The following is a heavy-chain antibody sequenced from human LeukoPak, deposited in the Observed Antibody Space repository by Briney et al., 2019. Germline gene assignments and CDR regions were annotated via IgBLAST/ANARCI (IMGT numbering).Heavy chain of an antibody. CDR2: IVPMLATA. D-gene: IGHD6-19*01. CDR3: ARSDSTGRYEGLPLYYYYGMDV. J-gene: IGHJ6*02. CDR1: GGTFSSYA. Sequence: SVKVSCKASGGTFSSYAISWVRRAPGQGLGWMGGIVPMLATANYAQKFQGRVTVTADESTRTAYMELSSLRSEDTAVYYCARSDSTGRYEGLPLYYYYGMDVWGQGTTVTVSS. V-gene: IGHV1-69*13.